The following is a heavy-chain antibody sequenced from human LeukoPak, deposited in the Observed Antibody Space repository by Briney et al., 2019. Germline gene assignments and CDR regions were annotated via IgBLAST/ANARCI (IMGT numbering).Heavy chain of an antibody. J-gene: IGHJ4*02. D-gene: IGHD3-22*01. V-gene: IGHV1-69*05. CDR3: ARLSETAAYYYTSGYYFLGY. Sequence: ASVKVSCKASGGTFSSYAISWVRQAPGQGLEWMGGIIPIFGTANYAQKFQGRVTITTDESTSTAYMELSGLRSEDTAIYYCARLSETAAYYYTSGYYFLGYWGQGTLVTVDS. CDR1: GGTFSSYA. CDR2: IIPIFGTA.